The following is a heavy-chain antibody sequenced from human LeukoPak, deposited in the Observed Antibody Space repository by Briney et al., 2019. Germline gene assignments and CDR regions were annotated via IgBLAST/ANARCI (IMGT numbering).Heavy chain of an antibody. D-gene: IGHD1-26*01. CDR1: GGSISSGDYY. CDR2: IYYSGST. J-gene: IGHJ4*02. V-gene: IGHV4-30-4*01. CDR3: ARGISGSYSYYLDY. Sequence: SQTLSLTCTVSGGSISSGDYYWSWIRQPPGKGLEWIGYIYYSGSTYYNPSLKSRVTISVDTPKNQFSLKLSSVTAADTAVYYCARGISGSYSYYLDYWGQGTLVTVSS.